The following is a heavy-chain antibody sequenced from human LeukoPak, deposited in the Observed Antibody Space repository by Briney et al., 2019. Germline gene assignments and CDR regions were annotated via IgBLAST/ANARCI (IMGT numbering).Heavy chain of an antibody. J-gene: IGHJ3*02. V-gene: IGHV4-4*07. CDR1: GGSISSYY. CDR3: ARVMTTFGGVIVSAFDI. Sequence: ASETLSLTCTVSGGSISSYYWSWIRQPAGKGLEWIGRIYTSGSTNYNPSLKSRVTMSVDTSKNQFSLKLSSVTAADTAVYYCARVMTTFGGVIVSAFDIWGQGTMVTVSS. CDR2: IYTSGST. D-gene: IGHD3-16*02.